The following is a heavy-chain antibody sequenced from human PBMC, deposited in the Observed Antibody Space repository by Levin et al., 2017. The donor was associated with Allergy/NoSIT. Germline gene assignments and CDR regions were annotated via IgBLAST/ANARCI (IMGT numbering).Heavy chain of an antibody. CDR2: ISGSGGST. D-gene: IGHD2-21*02. CDR1: GFTFSSYA. J-gene: IGHJ3*02. V-gene: IGHV3-23*01. Sequence: GGSLRLSCAASGFTFSSYAMSWVRQAPGKGLEWVSAISGSGGSTYYADSVKGRFTISRDNSQNTLYLQMNSLRAEDTAVYYCAHCGGDCSRGNAFDIWGQGTMVTVSS. CDR3: AHCGGDCSRGNAFDI.